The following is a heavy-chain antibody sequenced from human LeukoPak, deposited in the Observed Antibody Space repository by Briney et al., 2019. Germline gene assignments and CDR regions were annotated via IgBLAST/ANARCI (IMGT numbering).Heavy chain of an antibody. CDR1: GGSISSGDYY. D-gene: IGHD1-20*01. J-gene: IGHJ4*02. CDR2: IYYSGST. Sequence: SQTLSLTWTVSGGSISSGDYYWSWIRQPPGKGLEWIGYIYYSGSTYYNPSLKSRVTISVDTSKDQFSLKLSSVTAADTAVYYCARVEYNWNDEGFDYWGQGTLVTVSS. V-gene: IGHV4-30-4*08. CDR3: ARVEYNWNDEGFDY.